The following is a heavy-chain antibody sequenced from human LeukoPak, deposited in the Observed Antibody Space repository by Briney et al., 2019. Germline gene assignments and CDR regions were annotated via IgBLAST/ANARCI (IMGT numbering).Heavy chain of an antibody. V-gene: IGHV4-59*08. CDR1: GGSISGYF. CDR2: IYYTGST. CDR3: ARGPYSYDSSGAFDI. D-gene: IGHD3-22*01. J-gene: IGHJ3*02. Sequence: SSETLSLTCTISGGSISGYFWSWIRQPPGKGLEWIGYIYYTGSTNYNPSLKSRVIISLDTSKNQFSLKLSSVTAADTAVYFCARGPYSYDSSGAFDIWGQGTMVTVSS.